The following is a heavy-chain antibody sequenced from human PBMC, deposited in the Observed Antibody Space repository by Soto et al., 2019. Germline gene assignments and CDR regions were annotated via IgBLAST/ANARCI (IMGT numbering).Heavy chain of an antibody. Sequence: SGPTLVNPTQTLTLTCTFSGFSLSTSGMCVSWIRQPPGKALEWLARIDWDDDKYYSTSLKTRLTISKDTSKNQVVLTMTNMDPVDTATYYCARILGGTYGDSVDYWRHGTMVTVSS. V-gene: IGHV2-70*11. CDR1: GFSLSTSGMC. D-gene: IGHD4-17*01. CDR2: IDWDDDK. CDR3: ARILGGTYGDSVDY. J-gene: IGHJ4*01.